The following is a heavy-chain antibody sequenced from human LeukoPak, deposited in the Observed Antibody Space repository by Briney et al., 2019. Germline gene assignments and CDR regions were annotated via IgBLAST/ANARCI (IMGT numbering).Heavy chain of an antibody. CDR3: ARDPARWCSSTSCYGGAFDY. V-gene: IGHV3-48*01. J-gene: IGHJ4*02. CDR1: GFTFSSYS. Sequence: AGGSLRLSCAASGFTFSSYSMNWVRQAPGKGLEWVSYISSSSSTIYYADSVKGRFTISRDNDKNSLHLQMNSLRAEDTAVYYCARDPARWCSSTSCYGGAFDYWGQGTLVTVSS. CDR2: ISSSSSTI. D-gene: IGHD2-2*01.